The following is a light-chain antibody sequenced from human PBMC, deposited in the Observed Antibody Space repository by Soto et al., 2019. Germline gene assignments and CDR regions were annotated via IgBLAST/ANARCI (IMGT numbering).Light chain of an antibody. CDR2: AAS. V-gene: IGKV3-11*01. CDR3: QQRSNWPLT. CDR1: QSVSSY. J-gene: IGKJ3*01. Sequence: EIVLTQSPATLSLSPGERATLSCRASQSVSSYLAWYQQKPGQAPRLLIYAASTRATGIPARFSGSGSGTDFTLTISSLEPEDFAVYYCQQRSNWPLTFGPGTKVDIK.